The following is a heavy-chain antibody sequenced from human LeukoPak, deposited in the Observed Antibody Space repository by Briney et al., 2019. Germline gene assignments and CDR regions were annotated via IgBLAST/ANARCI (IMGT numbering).Heavy chain of an antibody. CDR3: ARADPTNNGDEYFDH. CDR1: GYTFSIYG. V-gene: IGHV1-18*01. Sequence: GAAVKVSCKASGYTFSIYGISWVRQAPGHRLEWMGWSSPYSGNTDYAQKFQGRVTMTTDASTTTAYMELRSLMSDDTAVYYCARADPTNNGDEYFDHWGQGTLVTVSS. D-gene: IGHD2-8*01. CDR2: SSPYSGNT. J-gene: IGHJ4*02.